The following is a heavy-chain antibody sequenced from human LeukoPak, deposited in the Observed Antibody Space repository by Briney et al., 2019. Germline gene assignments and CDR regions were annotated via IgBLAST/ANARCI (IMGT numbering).Heavy chain of an antibody. CDR1: GGSISSSSYY. J-gene: IGHJ6*03. CDR3: AVQSHYYYYMDV. Sequence: SETLSLTCTVSGGSISSSSYYWGWIRQPPGKGLEWIGSIYYSGSTNYNPPLKSRVTISVDTSKNQFSLKLSSVTAADTAVYYCAVQSHYYYYMDVWGKGTTVTVSS. CDR2: IYYSGST. V-gene: IGHV4-39*07.